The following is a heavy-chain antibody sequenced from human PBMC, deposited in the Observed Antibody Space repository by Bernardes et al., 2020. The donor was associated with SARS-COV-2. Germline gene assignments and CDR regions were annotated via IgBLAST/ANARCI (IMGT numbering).Heavy chain of an antibody. CDR2: IDPGDSNT. CDR1: GYSFTTYW. J-gene: IGHJ5*02. CDR3: ARHPYCSTTNCPGNLFDP. V-gene: IGHV5-51*01. D-gene: IGHD2-2*01. Sequence: GASLKISCKASGYSFTTYWIGWVRQMPGKGLEWLGLIDPGDSNTRYSPSFQGQVTISADKSLSTAYLQWSSLKASDTAMYYCARHPYCSTTNCPGNLFDPWGQGTQVTVSS.